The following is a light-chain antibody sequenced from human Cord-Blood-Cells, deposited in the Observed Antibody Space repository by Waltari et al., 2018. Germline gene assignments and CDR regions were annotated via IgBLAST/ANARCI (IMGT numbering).Light chain of an antibody. CDR3: QQANSFPPT. J-gene: IGKJ3*01. CDR2: AAS. Sequence: DIQMTQSPYSVSAFVGARVTITCRASQGISSWLDWYQQKPGKAPKLMIYAASSLQSWVPSRFSGSGSGTDFTLTISSLQPEDFATYYCQQANSFPPTFGPGTKVDIK. V-gene: IGKV1-12*01. CDR1: QGISSW.